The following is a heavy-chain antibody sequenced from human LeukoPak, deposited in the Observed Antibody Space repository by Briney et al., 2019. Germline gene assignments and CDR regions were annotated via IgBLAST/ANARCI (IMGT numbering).Heavy chain of an antibody. J-gene: IGHJ4*02. D-gene: IGHD3-10*01. V-gene: IGHV1-69*01. CDR1: GGTFISYA. Sequence: SVKVSCTASGGTFISYAISWVRQAPGQGLEWMGGIIPIFGTANYAQNFQGRVTITADESTSTAYMELSSLRSEDTAVYYCARENYYGSGSYSLDYWGQGTLVTVSS. CDR2: IIPIFGTA. CDR3: ARENYYGSGSYSLDY.